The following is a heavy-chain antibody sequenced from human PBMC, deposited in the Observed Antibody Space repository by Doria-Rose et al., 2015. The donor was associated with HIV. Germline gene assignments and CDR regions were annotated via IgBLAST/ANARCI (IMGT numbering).Heavy chain of an antibody. Sequence: RWAPGQGLEWMGRIIPIFGSANYVPKFQGRVTITADESTSTAYMELTSLTSEDTAVYYCARDEGDTAKFGAFDVWGQGTKVTVSS. CDR3: ARDEGDTAKFGAFDV. V-gene: IGHV1-69*15. CDR2: IIPIFGSA. D-gene: IGHD5-18*01. J-gene: IGHJ3*01.